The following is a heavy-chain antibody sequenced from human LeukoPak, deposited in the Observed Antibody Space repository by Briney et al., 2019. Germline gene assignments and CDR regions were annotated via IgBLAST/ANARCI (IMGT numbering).Heavy chain of an antibody. CDR3: ARSGSGSYYKY. D-gene: IGHD3-10*01. V-gene: IGHV3-30-3*01. CDR1: GFTFSSYA. Sequence: GGSLRLSCAASGFTFSSYAMHWVRQAPGKGLEGVAVISYDGSNKYYADSVKGRFTISRDNSKNTLYLQMNSLRAEDTAVYYCARSGSGSYYKYWGQGTLVTVSS. J-gene: IGHJ4*02. CDR2: ISYDGSNK.